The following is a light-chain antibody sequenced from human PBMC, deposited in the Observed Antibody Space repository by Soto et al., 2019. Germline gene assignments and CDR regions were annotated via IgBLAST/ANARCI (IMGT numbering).Light chain of an antibody. CDR1: QSISSW. Sequence: DIQMTQPPSTLSASVGDRVAITCRASQSISSWLAWYQQKPGKAPNLLIYDASSLESGVPSRFSGTGSGTEFTLTISGLQPDDFASYYCQQYNSYSGMFGQGTKVDIK. CDR3: QQYNSYSGM. V-gene: IGKV1-5*01. J-gene: IGKJ1*01. CDR2: DAS.